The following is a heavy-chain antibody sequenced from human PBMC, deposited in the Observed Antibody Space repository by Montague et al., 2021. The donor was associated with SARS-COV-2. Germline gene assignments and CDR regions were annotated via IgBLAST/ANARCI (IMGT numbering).Heavy chain of an antibody. CDR3: VRVTLTVAASTVTNYYIDV. D-gene: IGHD3-10*01. CDR2: ISDSGFTT. Sequence: SLRLSCAASGFTFSTYGMTWVRRAPGKGLERVSGISDSGFTTSYADSVQGRFTISRDNSKNTLYLQMDSLRVEDTAVYYCVRVTLTVAASTVTNYYIDVWGKGTTVTVSS. CDR1: GFTFSTYG. J-gene: IGHJ6*03. V-gene: IGHV3-23*01.